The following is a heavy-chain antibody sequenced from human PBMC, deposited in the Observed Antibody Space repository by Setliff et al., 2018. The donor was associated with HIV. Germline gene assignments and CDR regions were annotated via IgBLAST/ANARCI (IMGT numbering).Heavy chain of an antibody. CDR2: ILFDGTYK. J-gene: IGHJ4*02. D-gene: IGHD6-13*01. V-gene: IGHV3-30*02. Sequence: GGSLRLSCAASGFTFSYYGVHWVRQAPGKGLDWVASILFDGTYKYYAASVKGRFTISRDNSKNTLFLQMGSLRTEDTAVYFCAKDLYSSIWSPLDYWGQGTLVTVSS. CDR1: GFTFSYYG. CDR3: AKDLYSSIWSPLDY.